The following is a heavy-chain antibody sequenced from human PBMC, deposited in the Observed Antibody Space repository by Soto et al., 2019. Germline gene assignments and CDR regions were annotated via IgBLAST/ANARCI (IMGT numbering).Heavy chain of an antibody. J-gene: IGHJ6*02. V-gene: IGHV4-4*02. Sequence: SETLSLTCAVSGDSISSSHWWSWVHQPPGKGLEWIGEIYRSGTTYYNPLLKSRVTISLDKSKNQFSLKLNSVTAADTAMYFCARRGGMDVWGQGTTVTVSS. CDR2: IYRSGTT. CDR3: ARRGGMDV. CDR1: GDSISSSHW.